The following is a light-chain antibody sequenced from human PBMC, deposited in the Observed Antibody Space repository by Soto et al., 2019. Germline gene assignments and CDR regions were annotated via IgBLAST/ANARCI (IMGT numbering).Light chain of an antibody. CDR3: QAWDSGTV. CDR2: QDS. CDR1: KLGDKY. Sequence: SYELTQPPSVSVSPGQTASITCSGDKLGDKYVCWYQQKPGQSPVLVIYQDSKRPSGIPERFSGSNSGNTATLTVSGTQAMDEADYSCQAWDSGTVFGGGTKLTVL. V-gene: IGLV3-1*01. J-gene: IGLJ2*01.